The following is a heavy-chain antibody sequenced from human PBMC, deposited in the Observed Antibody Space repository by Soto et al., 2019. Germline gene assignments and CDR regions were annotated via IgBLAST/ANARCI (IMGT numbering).Heavy chain of an antibody. CDR1: GGSISSGGYY. Sequence: TLSVTCTVSGGSISSGGYYWSWILQHPGKGLEWIGYIYYSGSTYYNPSLKSRVTISVDTSKNQFSLKLSSVTAADTAVYYCARGIVGRLYRDDYWGQGTLVTVSS. D-gene: IGHD3-22*01. CDR2: IYYSGST. J-gene: IGHJ4*02. CDR3: ARGIVGRLYRDDY. V-gene: IGHV4-31*03.